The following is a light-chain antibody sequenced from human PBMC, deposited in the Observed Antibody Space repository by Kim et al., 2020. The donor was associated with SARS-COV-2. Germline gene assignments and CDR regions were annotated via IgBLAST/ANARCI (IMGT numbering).Light chain of an antibody. Sequence: SPETRAPLSCRASQSVSRTYLAWYQQKPGQAPRLLIYGASSRATSIPDRFSGSGSGTDFTLTISRLEPEDFAVYYCQQYGSSPWTFGQGTKVDIK. V-gene: IGKV3-20*01. CDR2: GAS. CDR1: QSVSRTY. CDR3: QQYGSSPWT. J-gene: IGKJ1*01.